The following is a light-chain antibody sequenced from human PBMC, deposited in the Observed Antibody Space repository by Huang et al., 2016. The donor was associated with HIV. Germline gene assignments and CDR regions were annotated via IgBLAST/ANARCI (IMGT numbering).Light chain of an antibody. V-gene: IGKV4-1*01. CDR1: QSVLYSSDNKNY. CDR3: QQYYSTPPT. Sequence: DIVMTQSPDSLAVSLGERATINCKSSQSVLYSSDNKNYLAWYQQKPRQPPKLPIYWASTRESGVPDRFSVSGSGTDFTLTISSLQAEDVAVYYCQQYYSTPPTFGGGTKVEIK. J-gene: IGKJ4*01. CDR2: WAS.